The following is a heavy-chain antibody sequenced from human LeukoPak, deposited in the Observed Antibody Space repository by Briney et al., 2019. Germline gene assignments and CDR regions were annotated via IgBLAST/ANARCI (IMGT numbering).Heavy chain of an antibody. J-gene: IGHJ5*02. CDR3: ARLSRGYCSRTSCSNWFDP. CDR1: GGSISSYY. V-gene: IGHV4-59*08. CDR2: IYYSGST. D-gene: IGHD2-2*01. Sequence: PSETLSLTCTVSGGSISSYYWSWIRQPPGKGLEWIGYIYYSGSTNYNPSLKSRVTISVDTSKNQFSLKLSSVTAADTAVYYCARLSRGYCSRTSCSNWFDPWGQGTLVTVSS.